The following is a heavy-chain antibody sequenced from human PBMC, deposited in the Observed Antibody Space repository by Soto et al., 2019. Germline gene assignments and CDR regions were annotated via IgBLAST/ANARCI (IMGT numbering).Heavy chain of an antibody. CDR1: GGTFSSYA. CDR3: ASAKVTMVRGPSNYYYYGMDV. V-gene: IGHV1-69*01. D-gene: IGHD3-10*01. Sequence: QVQLVQSGAEVKKPGSSVKVSCKASGGTFSSYAISWVRQAPGQGLEWMGGIIPIFGTANYAQKFQGRVTITADESTSTDYMELSSLRSEDTAVYYCASAKVTMVRGPSNYYYYGMDVWGQGTTVTVSS. J-gene: IGHJ6*02. CDR2: IIPIFGTA.